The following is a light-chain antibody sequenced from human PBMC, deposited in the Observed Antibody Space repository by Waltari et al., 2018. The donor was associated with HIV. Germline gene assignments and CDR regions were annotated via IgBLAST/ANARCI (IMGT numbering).Light chain of an antibody. J-gene: IGLJ3*02. CDR3: NSRDSSDNPVV. CDR1: SLRSYS. Sequence: SSELTQDPAVSVALGQTVRITCQGDSLRSYSANWYQQKPGQAPLLVIYAKNHRPSGIPDRFSGSSSGNTASLTITGAQAEDEADYYCNSRDSSDNPVVFGGGTTLNVL. V-gene: IGLV3-19*01. CDR2: AKN.